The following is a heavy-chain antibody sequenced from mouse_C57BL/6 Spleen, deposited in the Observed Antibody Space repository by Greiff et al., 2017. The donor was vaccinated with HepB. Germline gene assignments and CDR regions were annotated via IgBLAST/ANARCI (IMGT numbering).Heavy chain of an antibody. CDR1: GFNIKDDY. CDR3: TTRGYGSSFYY. J-gene: IGHJ2*01. Sequence: EVQLVESGAELVRPGASVKLSCTASGFNIKDDYMHWVKQRPEQGLEWIGWIDPENGDTEYASKFQGKATITADTSSNTAYLQLSSLTSEDTAVYYCTTRGYGSSFYYWGQGTTLTVSS. CDR2: IDPENGDT. V-gene: IGHV14-4*01. D-gene: IGHD1-1*01.